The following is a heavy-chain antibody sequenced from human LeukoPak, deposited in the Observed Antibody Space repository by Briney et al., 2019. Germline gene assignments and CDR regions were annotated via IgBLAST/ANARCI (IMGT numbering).Heavy chain of an antibody. Sequence: GGSLRLSCAASGFTFDDYAMHWVRQAPGKGLEWVSGISWNSGSIGYADSVKGRFTISRDNAKNSLYLQMNSLRAEDTALYYCAKGQGYDSSGYPLDYWGQGTLVTVSS. CDR3: AKGQGYDSSGYPLDY. CDR1: GFTFDDYA. D-gene: IGHD3-22*01. CDR2: ISWNSGSI. V-gene: IGHV3-9*01. J-gene: IGHJ4*02.